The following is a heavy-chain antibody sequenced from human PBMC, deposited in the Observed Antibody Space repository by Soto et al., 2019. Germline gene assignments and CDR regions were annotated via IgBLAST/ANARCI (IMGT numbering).Heavy chain of an antibody. J-gene: IGHJ5*02. CDR2: ISAYNGNT. V-gene: IGHV1-18*01. Sequence: GASVKVSCKASGYTFTTYGISCVRQAPGQGLEWMGWISAYNGNTNYAQKVQGRVTMTTDTSTSTAYMELRSLRSDDTAVYYCARVVGSNYRWFDPWGQGTLVTVSS. CDR3: ARVVGSNYRWFDP. D-gene: IGHD4-4*01. CDR1: GYTFTTYG.